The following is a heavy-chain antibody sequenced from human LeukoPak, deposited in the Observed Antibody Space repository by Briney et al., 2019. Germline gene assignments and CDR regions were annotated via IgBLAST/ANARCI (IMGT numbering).Heavy chain of an antibody. CDR3: AKGHSAHGTGFDY. D-gene: IGHD1-1*01. CDR1: GLTFNRFA. J-gene: IGHJ4*02. V-gene: IGHV3-23*01. Sequence: GGSLRLSCAASGLTFNRFAMSWVRQARGKGLEWVSTISGSGDTTYYADSVKGRFTISRDNLKNTLYVQMNSLRVEDTAVYYCAKGHSAHGTGFDYWGQGTLVIVSS. CDR2: ISGSGDTT.